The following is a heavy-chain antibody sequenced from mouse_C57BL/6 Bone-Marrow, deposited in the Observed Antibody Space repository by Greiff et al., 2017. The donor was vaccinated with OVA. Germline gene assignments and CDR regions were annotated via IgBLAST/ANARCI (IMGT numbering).Heavy chain of an antibody. CDR1: GYTFTDYY. D-gene: IGHD2-3*01. Sequence: EVQLQQSGPELVKPGASVKISCKASGYTFTDYYMNWVKQSHGKSLEWIGDINPNNGGTSYNQKFKGKATLTVDKSSSTAYMELRSLTSEDSAVYYCARWGWLLYGAMDYWGQGTSVTVSS. CDR3: ARWGWLLYGAMDY. V-gene: IGHV1-26*01. J-gene: IGHJ4*01. CDR2: INPNNGGT.